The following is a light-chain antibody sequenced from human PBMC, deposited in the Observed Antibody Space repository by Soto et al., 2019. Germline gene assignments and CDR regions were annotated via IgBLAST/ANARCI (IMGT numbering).Light chain of an antibody. CDR2: AAS. CDR3: QQYNDWPPYT. V-gene: IGKV3-15*01. CDR1: QSVSFN. J-gene: IGKJ2*01. Sequence: EIVMTQSPATLSVSPGERVTLSCRASQSVSFNVAWYQQTPGQAPRLLIYAASTRVTGIPARFSGSGSGTDFTLTISSLQSEDFAVYYCQQYNDWPPYTFGQGTKLEI.